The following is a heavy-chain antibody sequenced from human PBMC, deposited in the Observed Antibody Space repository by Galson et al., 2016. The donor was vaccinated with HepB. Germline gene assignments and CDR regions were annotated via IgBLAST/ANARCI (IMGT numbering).Heavy chain of an antibody. D-gene: IGHD3-10*01. CDR3: ARGGATPMVLKY. J-gene: IGHJ4*02. CDR2: INHSGRT. Sequence: ETLSLTCAVYGGSFTDYYWSWIRQPPGKGLEWIGEINHSGRTKYNPSLKSRVTISVDTSKNQFSLHVRSVTAADTDVYYCARGGATPMVLKYWGQGNLVTVSS. CDR1: GGSFTDYY. V-gene: IGHV4-34*01.